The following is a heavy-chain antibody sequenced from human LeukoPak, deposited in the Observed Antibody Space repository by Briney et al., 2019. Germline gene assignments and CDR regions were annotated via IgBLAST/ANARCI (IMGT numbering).Heavy chain of an antibody. CDR1: GYTFTSYY. V-gene: IGHV1-46*01. J-gene: IGHJ3*02. Sequence: ASVKVSCKASGYTFTSYYLHWVRQAPGQGLEWMGIINPSGGSTSYAQKFQGRVTMTRDTSTSTVYMELSSLRSEDTAVYYCARANGDNDAFDIWGQGTMVTVSS. CDR2: INPSGGST. D-gene: IGHD4-17*01. CDR3: ARANGDNDAFDI.